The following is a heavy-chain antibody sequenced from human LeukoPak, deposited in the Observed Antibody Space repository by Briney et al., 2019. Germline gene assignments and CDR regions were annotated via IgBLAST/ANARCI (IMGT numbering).Heavy chain of an antibody. CDR1: GFTFSNYG. D-gene: IGHD3-22*01. J-gene: IGHJ3*02. CDR3: ARDLEDSSPFGAFDM. V-gene: IGHV3-33*01. Sequence: GGSLRLSCAASGFTFSNYGMHWVRQGPGKGLEWVAPIWFDGIRKYYADSVKGQLTISRDNSKNTLYLQMNSLRAEDTAVYYCARDLEDSSPFGAFDMWGQGTMVTVSS. CDR2: IWFDGIRK.